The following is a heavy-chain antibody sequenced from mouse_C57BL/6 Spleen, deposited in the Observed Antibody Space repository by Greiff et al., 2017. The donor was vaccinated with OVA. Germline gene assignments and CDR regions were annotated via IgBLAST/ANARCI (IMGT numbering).Heavy chain of an antibody. V-gene: IGHV3-1*01. CDR3: AREGYAGFAY. D-gene: IGHD2-2*01. J-gene: IGHJ3*01. CDR1: GYSITSGYD. CDR2: ISYSGST. Sequence: DVQLQESGPGMVKPSQSLSLTCTVTGYSITSGYDWHWIRHFPGNKLEWMGYISYSGSTNYNPSLKSRISITHDSSKNHFFLKLNSVTTEDTATYYCAREGYAGFAYWGQGTLVTVSA.